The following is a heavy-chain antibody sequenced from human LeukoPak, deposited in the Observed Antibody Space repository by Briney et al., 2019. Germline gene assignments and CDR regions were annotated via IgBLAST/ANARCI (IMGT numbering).Heavy chain of an antibody. J-gene: IGHJ4*02. CDR2: TYYRSKWYN. CDR1: GDSVSSNSAA. V-gene: IGHV6-1*01. CDR3: AIFPALSHCSSTSCHDY. D-gene: IGHD2-2*01. Sequence: SQTLSLTCAISGDSVSSNSAAWNWIRQSPSRGLEWLGRTYYRSKWYNDYAVSVKSRITINPDTSKNQFSLKLSSVTAADTAVYYCAIFPALSHCSSTSCHDYWGQGTLVTVSS.